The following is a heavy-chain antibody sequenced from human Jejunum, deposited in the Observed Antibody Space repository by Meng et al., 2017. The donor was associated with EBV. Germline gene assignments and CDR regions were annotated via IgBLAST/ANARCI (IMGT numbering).Heavy chain of an antibody. CDR3: ARGGGRPEY. D-gene: IGHD3-10*01. J-gene: IGHJ4*02. V-gene: IGHV4-59*01. Sequence: QVALQGSGPGLVKPSAPLSPTCSVLGVSMRYLYWSWFRQPPGKGLEWIGYIYYSVSTNYNPSLKSRVTISVDTSKNQFSLSLSSVTAADTAVYYCARGGGRPEYWGQGILVTVSS. CDR2: IYYSVST. CDR1: GVSMRYLY.